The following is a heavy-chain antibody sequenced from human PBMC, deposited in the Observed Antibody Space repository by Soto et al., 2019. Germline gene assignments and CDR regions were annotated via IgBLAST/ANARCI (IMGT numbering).Heavy chain of an antibody. Sequence: QVQLVQSGAEVKKPGASVKVSCKASGYTFIRYYLHWVRQAPGQGLEWMGWINPNSGATNFAQHFQGRVTLTRDTSFTTAYMELSRLRSDDTALYYCARDLILDYGENYPFDYWGQGTLVTVSS. CDR3: ARDLILDYGENYPFDY. CDR2: INPNSGAT. V-gene: IGHV1-2*02. D-gene: IGHD4-17*01. J-gene: IGHJ4*02. CDR1: GYTFIRYY.